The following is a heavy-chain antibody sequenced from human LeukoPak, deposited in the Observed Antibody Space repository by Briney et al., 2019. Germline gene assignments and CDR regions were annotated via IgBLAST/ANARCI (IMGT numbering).Heavy chain of an antibody. CDR3: ARTHSSSWRDAFDI. CDR2: IWYDGSNK. V-gene: IGHV3-33*01. J-gene: IGHJ3*02. CDR1: GFTFSSYG. D-gene: IGHD6-13*01. Sequence: PGGSLRLSCAASGFTFSSYGMHWVRQAPGEGLEWVAVIWYDGSNKYYADSVKGRFTISRDNSKNTLYLQMNSLRAEDTAVYYCARTHSSSWRDAFDIWGQGTMVTVSS.